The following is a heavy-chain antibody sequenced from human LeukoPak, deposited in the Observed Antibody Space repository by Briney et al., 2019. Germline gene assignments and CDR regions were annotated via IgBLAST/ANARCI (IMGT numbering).Heavy chain of an antibody. V-gene: IGHV1-69*13. Sequence: ASVKVSCKASGYIFTTYALNWVRQAPGQGLEWMGGIIPIFGTANYAQKFQGRVTITADESTSTAYMELSSLRSEDTAVYYCARNYGSGTYNWFDPWGQGTLVTVSS. CDR1: GYIFTTYA. CDR2: IIPIFGTA. J-gene: IGHJ5*02. D-gene: IGHD3-10*01. CDR3: ARNYGSGTYNWFDP.